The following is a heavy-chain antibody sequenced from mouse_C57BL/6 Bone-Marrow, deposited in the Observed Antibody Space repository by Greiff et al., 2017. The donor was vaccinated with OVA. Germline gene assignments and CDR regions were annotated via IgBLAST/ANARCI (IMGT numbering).Heavy chain of an antibody. Sequence: QVQLQQSGPELVKPGASVKISCKASGYAFSSSWMNWVKQRPGKGLEWIGRIYPGDGDTNYNGKFKGKATLTADKSSSTAYMQLSSLTSEDSAVYFCARTLYGSSPSYAMDYWGQGTSVTVSS. CDR3: ARTLYGSSPSYAMDY. CDR2: IYPGDGDT. D-gene: IGHD1-1*01. CDR1: GYAFSSSW. V-gene: IGHV1-82*01. J-gene: IGHJ4*01.